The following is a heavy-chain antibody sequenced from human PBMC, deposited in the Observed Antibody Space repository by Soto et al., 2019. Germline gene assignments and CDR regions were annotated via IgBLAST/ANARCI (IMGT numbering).Heavy chain of an antibody. Sequence: EVQLVESGGGLVQPGGSLRLSCAASGFTLSYYSMIWVRQAPGKGLEWISYISSSGGTAFYTDSVKGRLAMSRDKAKNSVDLQMSSLRDDDTAVYYCARVPRIEAGAMAPNYYDGLDVWGQWTTVTVSS. CDR2: ISSSGGTA. V-gene: IGHV3-48*02. J-gene: IGHJ6*02. D-gene: IGHD6-13*01. CDR1: GFTLSYYS. CDR3: ARVPRIEAGAMAPNYYDGLDV.